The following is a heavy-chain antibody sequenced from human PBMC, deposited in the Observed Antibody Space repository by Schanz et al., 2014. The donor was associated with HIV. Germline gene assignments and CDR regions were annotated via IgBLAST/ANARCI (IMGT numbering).Heavy chain of an antibody. J-gene: IGHJ3*02. CDR1: GFTFSSYD. Sequence: QLVESGGGLVQPGGSLRLSCAASGFTFSSYDMHWFRQGRGKGLEWVSTIYTTGDTYYQASVEGRFTISRENAKNSLYLQMNSLRAGDTAVYYCAAGITHPGAFDIWGQGTMVTVSS. CDR2: IYTTGDT. D-gene: IGHD3-16*01. CDR3: AAGITHPGAFDI. V-gene: IGHV3-13*01.